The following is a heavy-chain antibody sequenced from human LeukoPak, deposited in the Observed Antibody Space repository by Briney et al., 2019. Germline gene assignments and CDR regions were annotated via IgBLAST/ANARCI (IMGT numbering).Heavy chain of an antibody. CDR3: AREKWLILSLDY. D-gene: IGHD6-19*01. J-gene: IGHJ4*02. CDR1: GDSVSSNSAA. Sequence: SQTLSLTCATSGDSVSSNSAAWNWIRQSPSRGLEWLGRTYYRSKWYNDYAVSVKSRITISPDTSKNLFSLQLNSVTPEDTAVYYCAREKWLILSLDYWGQGTLVTVSS. CDR2: TYYRSKWYN. V-gene: IGHV6-1*01.